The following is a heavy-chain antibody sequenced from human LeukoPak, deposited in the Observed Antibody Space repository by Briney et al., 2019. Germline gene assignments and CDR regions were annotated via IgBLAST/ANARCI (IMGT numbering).Heavy chain of an antibody. CDR1: GYTFTSYD. Sequence: ASVKVSCKASGYTFTSYDINWVRQATGQGLEWMGWMNPNSGNTGYAQKFQGRLTITRNTSISTAYMELSSLRSEDTAVYYCARVTTYYYYMEVWGKGTTVTVSS. CDR2: MNPNSGNT. CDR3: ARVTTYYYYMEV. D-gene: IGHD4-11*01. V-gene: IGHV1-8*03. J-gene: IGHJ6*03.